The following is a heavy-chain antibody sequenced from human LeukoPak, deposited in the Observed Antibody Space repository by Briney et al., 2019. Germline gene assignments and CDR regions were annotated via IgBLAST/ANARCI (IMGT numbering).Heavy chain of an antibody. CDR3: ARGDGSSGWYSDR. CDR1: GFNFGEYG. Sequence: GGSLRLSCAASGFNFGEYGMRWVRQAPGKGLEWVSGTTSDGGRKGYADSLKGRFTISRDNAKNSLYLQMNSLRGEDTALYYCARGDGSSGWYSDRWGQGTLVTVSS. J-gene: IGHJ4*02. D-gene: IGHD6-19*01. CDR2: TTSDGGRK. V-gene: IGHV3-20*04.